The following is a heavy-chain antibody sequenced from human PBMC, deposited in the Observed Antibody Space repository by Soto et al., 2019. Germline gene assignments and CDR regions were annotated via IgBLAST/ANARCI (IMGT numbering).Heavy chain of an antibody. J-gene: IGHJ6*02. CDR1: GGSFSGYY. V-gene: IGHV4-34*01. D-gene: IGHD6-13*01. Sequence: QVQLQQWGAGLLKPSETLSLTCAVYGGSFSGYYWSWIRQPPGQGLEWIGEINHSGSTNYNPSLKSRVTISVDTSKNQFSLKLSSVTAADTAVYYCARDSSTRNGMDVWGQGTTVTVSS. CDR2: INHSGST. CDR3: ARDSSTRNGMDV.